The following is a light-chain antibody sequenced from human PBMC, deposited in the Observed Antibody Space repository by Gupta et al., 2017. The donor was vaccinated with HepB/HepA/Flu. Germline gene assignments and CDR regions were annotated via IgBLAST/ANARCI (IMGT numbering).Light chain of an antibody. J-gene: IGKJ4*01. V-gene: IGKV3D-11*02. CDR3: QQRSNFLT. CDR2: DAS. Sequence: EIVLTQSPATLSLSPGERATLSCRASQSVSSYLAWYQQKPGQAPRLLIYDASNRATGIPARFSGSGPGTDFTLTISSLEPEDFAVYYCQQRSNFLTFGGGTKVEI. CDR1: QSVSSY.